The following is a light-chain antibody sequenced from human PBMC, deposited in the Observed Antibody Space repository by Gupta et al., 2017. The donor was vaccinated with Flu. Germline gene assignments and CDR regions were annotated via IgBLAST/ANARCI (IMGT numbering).Light chain of an antibody. CDR3: QQSDSTQWS. J-gene: IGKJ2*04. V-gene: IGKV1-39*01. CDR1: QSISSY. CDR2: AAS. Sequence: DIQMTQSPSSLSASVGDRVTITCRASQSISSYLNWYQQKPGKAPKLLIYAASSLQSGVPSRFSGSGSGTDFTLTISSLQPEDFATYYCQQSDSTQWSFGQGTKLEIK.